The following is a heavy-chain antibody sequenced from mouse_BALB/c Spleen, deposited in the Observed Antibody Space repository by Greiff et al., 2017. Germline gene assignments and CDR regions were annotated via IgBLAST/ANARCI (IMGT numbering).Heavy chain of an antibody. Sequence: VQLQQSGAELVRPGALVKLSCKASGFNIKDYYMHWVEQRPEQGLEWIGWIDPENGNTIYDPKFQGKASITADTSSNTAYLQLSSLTSEDTAVYYCARGYYRYDALDYWGQGTTLTVSS. V-gene: IGHV14-1*02. CDR2: IDPENGNT. J-gene: IGHJ2*01. CDR1: GFNIKDYY. CDR3: ARGYYRYDALDY. D-gene: IGHD2-14*01.